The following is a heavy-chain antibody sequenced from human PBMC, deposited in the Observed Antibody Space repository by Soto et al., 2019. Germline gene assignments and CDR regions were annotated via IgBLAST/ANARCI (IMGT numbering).Heavy chain of an antibody. CDR1: GYTFSGYY. CDR2: IDPKTGDT. J-gene: IGHJ5*02. CDR3: TRGYTTTVILTYDP. Sequence: ASVKVSCKASGYTFSGYYIYWVRQAPGQGLEWMGWIDPKTGDTNYADHFQGRVTLTRDTSISTTYMELSRLRSDDTAVYYCTRGYTTTVILTYDPWGQGTLVTVSS. V-gene: IGHV1-2*02. D-gene: IGHD3-22*01.